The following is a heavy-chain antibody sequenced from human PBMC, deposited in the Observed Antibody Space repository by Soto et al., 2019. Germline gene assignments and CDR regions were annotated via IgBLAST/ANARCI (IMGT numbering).Heavy chain of an antibody. Sequence: EVQLLESGGGLVQPGGSLRLSCAASGFTFSSYAMSWVRQAPGKGLEWVSAISGSGGSTYYEDSVKGRFPISSDNSKNTLYLQMNSLRAEDTAVYYCAKENFWSGYYMGWFDPWGQGTLVTVFS. CDR2: ISGSGGST. J-gene: IGHJ5*02. V-gene: IGHV3-23*01. D-gene: IGHD3-3*01. CDR3: AKENFWSGYYMGWFDP. CDR1: GFTFSSYA.